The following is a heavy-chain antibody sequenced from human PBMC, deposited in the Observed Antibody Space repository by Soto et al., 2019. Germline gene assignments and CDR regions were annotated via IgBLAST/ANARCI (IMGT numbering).Heavy chain of an antibody. V-gene: IGHV4-39*01. D-gene: IGHD6-19*01. CDR1: GGSISSSRYY. CDR3: ARHGTRQGIAVAGTFDY. Sequence: ASETLSLTCTGSGGSISSSRYYWAWIRQPPGKGLEWIGSIYYSGITYCNPSLKSRVTISVDTSQNQFSLKLSSVTAADTAMYYCARHGTRQGIAVAGTFDYWGQGALVTVSS. CDR2: IYYSGIT. J-gene: IGHJ4*02.